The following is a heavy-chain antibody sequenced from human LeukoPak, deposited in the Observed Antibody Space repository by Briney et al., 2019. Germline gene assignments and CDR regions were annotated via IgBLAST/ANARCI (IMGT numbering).Heavy chain of an antibody. CDR3: AKRLVGHELDY. D-gene: IGHD6-19*01. CDR2: ISYDGSRI. J-gene: IGHJ4*02. V-gene: IGHV3-30*18. Sequence: GRSLRLSCAASGFTFSSYGMHWVRQAPGKGLEWVAAISYDGSRIYYADSVKGRFTISRDNSKNTLYLQMNSLRAEDTAVYYCAKRLVGHELDYWGQGTLHTVSS. CDR1: GFTFSSYG.